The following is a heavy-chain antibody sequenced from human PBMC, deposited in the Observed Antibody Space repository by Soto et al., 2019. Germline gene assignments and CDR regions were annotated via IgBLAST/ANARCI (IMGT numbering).Heavy chain of an antibody. V-gene: IGHV1-24*01. Sequence: ASVKVSCKVSGYTLTELSMHWVRQAPGKGLEWMGGFDPEDGETIYAQKFQGRVTMTEDTSTDTAYMELSSLRYEDTAVYYCAKGEYYGITMIVWGQGTLVAVSS. CDR1: GYTLTELS. D-gene: IGHD3-22*01. CDR3: AKGEYYGITMIV. CDR2: FDPEDGET. J-gene: IGHJ4*02.